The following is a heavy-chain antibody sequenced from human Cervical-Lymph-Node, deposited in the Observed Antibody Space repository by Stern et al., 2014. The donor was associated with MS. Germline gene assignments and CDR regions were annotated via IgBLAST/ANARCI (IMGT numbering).Heavy chain of an antibody. CDR1: GDSISSGDSY. Sequence: QVQLQESGPGLVKPSQTLTLTCPVSGDSISSGDSYWSWSPQHPGKGPEWIWYIYYSGSTTSNPSLQRRLTISLAPSQAPFSLNMTSVTAADTAVYYCSRGTVITPFDYWGQGTLVTVSS. D-gene: IGHD4-23*01. CDR2: IYYSGST. J-gene: IGHJ4*02. CDR3: SRGTVITPFDY. V-gene: IGHV4-31*03.